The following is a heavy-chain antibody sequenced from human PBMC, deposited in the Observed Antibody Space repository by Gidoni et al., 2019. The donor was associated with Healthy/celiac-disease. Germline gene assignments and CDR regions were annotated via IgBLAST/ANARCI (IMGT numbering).Heavy chain of an antibody. CDR3: AKDSSTSDYYYYYMDV. CDR1: GFTFDDYA. CDR2: ISWNSGSI. D-gene: IGHD2-2*01. V-gene: IGHV3-9*01. Sequence: EVQLVESGGGLVQPGRSLRLSCAASGFTFDDYAMHWVRQAPGKGLEWVSGISWNSGSIGYADSVKGRFTISRDNAKNSLYLQMNSLRAEDTALYYCAKDSSTSDYYYYYMDVWGKGTTVTVSS. J-gene: IGHJ6*03.